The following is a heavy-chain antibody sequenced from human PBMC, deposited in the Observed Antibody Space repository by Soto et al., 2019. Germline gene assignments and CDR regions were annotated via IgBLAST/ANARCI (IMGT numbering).Heavy chain of an antibody. D-gene: IGHD3-16*02. CDR2: ISGSGGST. CDR3: AKDPAPLLDYIWGSYRLVLDY. Sequence: PGGSLRLSCAASGFTFSSYAMSWVRQAPGKGLEWVSAISGSGGSTYYADSVKGRFTISRDNSKNTLYLQMNSLRAEDTAVYYCAKDPAPLLDYIWGSYRLVLDYWGQGTLVTVSS. CDR1: GFTFSSYA. J-gene: IGHJ4*02. V-gene: IGHV3-23*01.